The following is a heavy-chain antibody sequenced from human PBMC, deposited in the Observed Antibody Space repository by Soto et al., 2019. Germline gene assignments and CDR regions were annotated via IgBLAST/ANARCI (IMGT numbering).Heavy chain of an antibody. D-gene: IGHD3-3*01. CDR3: ARDRGFLEWSPEFDC. Sequence: ASVKVSCKASGYTFTSYDVNWVRQATGQGLEWMGGIIPIFGTANYAQKFQGRVTITADESTSTAYMELSSLRSEDTAVYYCARDRGFLEWSPEFDCWG. CDR1: GYTFTSYD. V-gene: IGHV1-69*13. CDR2: IIPIFGTA. J-gene: IGHJ4*01.